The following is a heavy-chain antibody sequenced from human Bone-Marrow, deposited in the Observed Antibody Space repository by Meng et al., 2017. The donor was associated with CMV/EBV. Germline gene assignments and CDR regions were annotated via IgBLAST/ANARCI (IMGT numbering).Heavy chain of an antibody. J-gene: IGHJ4*02. CDR3: ARGGDYLRN. CDR2: IDSDGTNM. V-gene: IGHV3-11*01. Sequence: LRRSCAAAGFAFSDYYMTWGRQDRGKGLEWVSDIDSDGTNMRFADFVQGRFTVSRDNAKNSLYLHLNSLRADDTAVYYCARGGDYLRNWGQGTLVTVSS. CDR1: GFAFSDYY. D-gene: IGHD2/OR15-2a*01.